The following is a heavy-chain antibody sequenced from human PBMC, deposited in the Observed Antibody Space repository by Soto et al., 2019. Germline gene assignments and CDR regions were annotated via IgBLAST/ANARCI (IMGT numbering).Heavy chain of an antibody. CDR3: AASIFYYGMDV. J-gene: IGHJ6*02. V-gene: IGHV5-51*01. CDR1: GYTFTNYW. CDR2: IYPGDSAT. Sequence: PGESLKISCKGSGYTFTNYWIGWVRQMPGKGLEWMGIIYPGDSATKYNPSFQGQVTISADKSITTTYLRGTSLKASDTAIYYSAASIFYYGMDVWGQGTTVTVSS.